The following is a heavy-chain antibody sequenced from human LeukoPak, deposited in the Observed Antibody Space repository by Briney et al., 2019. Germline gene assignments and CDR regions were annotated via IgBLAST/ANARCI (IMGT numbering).Heavy chain of an antibody. V-gene: IGHV3-23*01. CDR3: AKSRESYWVPEFDY. D-gene: IGHD1-26*01. J-gene: IGHJ4*02. CDR2: ISGSGDST. Sequence: GGSLRLSCAASGFTFSSYAMSWVRQAPGKGLEWVSDISGSGDSTYYADSVRGRFTISRDNSKNTLYLQMNSLKAEDTAVYYCAKSRESYWVPEFDYWGQGTLVTVSS. CDR1: GFTFSSYA.